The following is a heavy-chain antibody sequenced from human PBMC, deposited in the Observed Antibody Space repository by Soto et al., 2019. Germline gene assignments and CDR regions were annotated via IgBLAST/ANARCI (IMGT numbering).Heavy chain of an antibody. V-gene: IGHV3-23*01. J-gene: IGHJ6*02. CDR2: ISGSGGRT. D-gene: IGHD6-19*01. Sequence: EVQLLESGGGLVQPGGSLRLSCAASGFTFSSYAMSWVRQAPGKGLEWVSAISGSGGRTYYADSVKGRFPISRDNSKNTVYLQMNSLRGEDTAVYYCAKDWAVAGGYYYGGMDVWGQGTTVTVSS. CDR3: AKDWAVAGGYYYGGMDV. CDR1: GFTFSSYA.